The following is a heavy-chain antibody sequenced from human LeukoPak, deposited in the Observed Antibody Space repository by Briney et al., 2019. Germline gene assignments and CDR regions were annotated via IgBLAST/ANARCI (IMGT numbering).Heavy chain of an antibody. CDR3: ARDPGLMITFGGVKGSFDY. CDR1: GGTFSSYA. D-gene: IGHD3-16*01. Sequence: ASVKVSCKASGGTFSSYAISWVRQAPGQGLEWMGGIIPIFGTANYAQKFQGRVTITADKSTSTAYMELRSLRSDDTAVYYCARDPGLMITFGGVKGSFDYWGQGTLVTVSS. J-gene: IGHJ4*02. V-gene: IGHV1-69*06. CDR2: IIPIFGTA.